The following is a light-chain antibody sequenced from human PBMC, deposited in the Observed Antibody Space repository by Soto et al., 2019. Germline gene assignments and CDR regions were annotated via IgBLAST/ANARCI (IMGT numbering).Light chain of an antibody. CDR1: QSISSY. CDR3: QQSYXTPFT. J-gene: IGKJ3*01. V-gene: IGKV1-39*01. Sequence: DIQMTQSPSSLSASVGDRVTITCRASQSISSYLNWYQQKPGKAPKLLIYAASSLQSGVPSRFSGSGSGTDFTLTISSLQPEDFATYYCQQSYXTPFTFGXXXKV. CDR2: AAS.